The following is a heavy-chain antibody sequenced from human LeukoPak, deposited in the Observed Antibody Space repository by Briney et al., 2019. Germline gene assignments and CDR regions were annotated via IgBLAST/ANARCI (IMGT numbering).Heavy chain of an antibody. D-gene: IGHD2-2*02. CDR1: GGSISSSSYY. CDR3: ARDPYQLLYHYFDY. V-gene: IGHV4-39*07. Sequence: PSETLSLTCTVSGGSISSSSYYWGWIRQPPGKGLEWIGSIYYSGSTYYNPSFKSRVTISVDTSKNQFSLKLSSVTAADTAVYYCARDPYQLLYHYFDYWGQGTLVTVSS. J-gene: IGHJ4*02. CDR2: IYYSGST.